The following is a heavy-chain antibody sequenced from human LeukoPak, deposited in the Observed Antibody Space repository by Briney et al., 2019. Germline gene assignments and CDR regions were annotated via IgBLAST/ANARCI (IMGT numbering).Heavy chain of an antibody. J-gene: IGHJ4*02. CDR2: LRYDGSNK. CDR3: ARLHDYQDY. CDR1: GFTFSTYG. Sequence: GGSLRLSCAASGFTFSTYGMHWVRQAPGKGLEWVSFLRYDGSNKYYADSVKGRFTISRDNSKNTLYLQMNSLRAEDTAVYYCARLHDYQDYWGQGTLVTVSS. V-gene: IGHV3-30*02. D-gene: IGHD4-11*01.